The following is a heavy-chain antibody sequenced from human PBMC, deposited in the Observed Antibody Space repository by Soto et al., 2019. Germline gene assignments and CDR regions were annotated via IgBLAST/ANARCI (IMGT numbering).Heavy chain of an antibody. CDR3: ARDSYGSGSYDFDY. J-gene: IGHJ4*02. Sequence: GGSLRLSCAASGFTFSSYSMNWVRQAPGKGLEWVSYISSSSSTIYYADSVKGRFTISRDNAKNSLYLQMNSLRDEDTAVYYCARDSYGSGSYDFDYWGQGTLVTVSS. CDR1: GFTFSSYS. CDR2: ISSSSSTI. V-gene: IGHV3-48*02. D-gene: IGHD3-10*01.